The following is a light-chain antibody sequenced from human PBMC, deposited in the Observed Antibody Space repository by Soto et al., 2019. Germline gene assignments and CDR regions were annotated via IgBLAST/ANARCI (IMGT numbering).Light chain of an antibody. J-gene: IGKJ4*01. Sequence: DIQLTQSPSFLSTSVGDRVTITCRASQDISSHLAWYQQKPGKAPKLLIYAASTLQSGVPSGFGGSGSGTEFTLTITSLQPEDFATYYCQQVKTYPLTFGGGTKVEIK. CDR1: QDISSH. CDR2: AAS. V-gene: IGKV1-9*01. CDR3: QQVKTYPLT.